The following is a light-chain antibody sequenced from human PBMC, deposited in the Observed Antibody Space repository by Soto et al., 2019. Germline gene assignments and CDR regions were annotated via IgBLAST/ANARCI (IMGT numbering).Light chain of an antibody. CDR2: DAS. V-gene: IGKV3-11*01. J-gene: IGKJ2*01. CDR1: QSVSRY. Sequence: EIVLTQSPATLSLSPGERATLSCRASQSVSRYLAWYQQKPGQAPRLLIYDASNRATGIPARFSGSGSGTDVSLTISSLAPEDCAVYYCQQCSSWPYTFGQGTKLDFK. CDR3: QQCSSWPYT.